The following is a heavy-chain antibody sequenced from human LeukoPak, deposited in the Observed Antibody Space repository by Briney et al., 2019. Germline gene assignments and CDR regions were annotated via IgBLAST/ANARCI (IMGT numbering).Heavy chain of an antibody. CDR3: ASAYYYGSGSWFDY. V-gene: IGHV4-38-2*01. CDR2: IYNSGST. CDR1: GYSISSGYS. J-gene: IGHJ4*02. D-gene: IGHD3-10*01. Sequence: SETLSLTCAVSGYSISSGYSWGWIRQPPGKGLEWIGSIYNSGSTYYNPSLKSRVTLSVDTSKNQFSLKLSSVTAADTAVYYCASAYYYGSGSWFDYWGQGTLVTVSS.